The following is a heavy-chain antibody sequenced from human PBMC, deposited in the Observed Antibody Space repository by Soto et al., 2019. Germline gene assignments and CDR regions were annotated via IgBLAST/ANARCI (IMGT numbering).Heavy chain of an antibody. CDR3: STLYRTDP. V-gene: IGHV3-15*07. D-gene: IGHD3-16*02. CDR2: IKRKKDGGTT. Sequence: GGSLRLSCAASDFTLSDVWMTWVRQAPGKGLEWVGLIKRKKDGGTTDYAAPVRGRFSISRDDPKNTLYLEMNSLKTEDTAIYYCSTLYRTDPWGQGTLVTVSS. J-gene: IGHJ5*02. CDR1: DFTLSDVW.